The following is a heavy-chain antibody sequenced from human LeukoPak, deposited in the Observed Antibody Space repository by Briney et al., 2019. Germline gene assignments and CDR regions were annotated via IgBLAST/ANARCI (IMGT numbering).Heavy chain of an antibody. CDR2: INHSGST. CDR3: ARGSVVGATHPANFDY. J-gene: IGHJ4*02. Sequence: SETLSLTCAVNGGSFSGYYWSWIRQPPGKGLEWIGEINHSGSTNYNPSLKSRATISVDTSKNQFSLKLSSVTAADTAVYYCARGSVVGATHPANFDYWGQGTLVTVSS. D-gene: IGHD1-26*01. V-gene: IGHV4-34*01. CDR1: GGSFSGYY.